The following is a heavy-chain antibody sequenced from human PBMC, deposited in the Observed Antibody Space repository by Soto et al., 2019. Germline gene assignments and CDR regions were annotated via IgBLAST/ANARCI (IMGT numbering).Heavy chain of an antibody. CDR2: IYYSGST. V-gene: IGHV4-59*01. D-gene: IGHD3-22*01. CDR3: ERGSLTYYYGRSGYYPFHY. J-gene: IGHJ4*02. CDR1: GGSISSYY. Sequence: QVQLQESGPGLVKPSATLSLTCTVSGGSISSYYWSWIRQPPGKGLEWIGYIYYSGSTNYNPSLKRRVAISIDTSKTHFSLKLSSVTAADTAVYYCERGSLTYYYGRSGYYPFHYWGQGTLVTVSS.